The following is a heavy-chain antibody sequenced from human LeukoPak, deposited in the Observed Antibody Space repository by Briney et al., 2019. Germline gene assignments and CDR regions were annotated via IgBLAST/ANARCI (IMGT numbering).Heavy chain of an antibody. CDR1: RGSISSSSHY. CDR3: ARSYFTVFGVYNWFDP. CDR2: IYYSGTT. V-gene: IGHV4-39*01. Sequence: PSETLSLTCTVSRGSISSSSHYWVWIRQPPGTGLEWIGTIYYSGTTYYNPSLKSRVIISVDTSKNQFSLRLTSVTAADTAMYYCARSYFTVFGVYNWFDPWDQGALVTVSS. J-gene: IGHJ5*02. D-gene: IGHD3-3*01.